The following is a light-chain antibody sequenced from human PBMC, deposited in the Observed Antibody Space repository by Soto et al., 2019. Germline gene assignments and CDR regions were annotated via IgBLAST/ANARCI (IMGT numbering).Light chain of an antibody. CDR2: SND. V-gene: IGLV1-44*01. CDR3: AAWDARLNGVV. Sequence: QSVLTQPPSTSGTPGQRVTISCSGSSSNIGTNTVNWYQQVPGTAPKLLIYSNDQRPSGVPDRFSGSKSGTSVSLAISGLQSEDEAAYFCAAWDARLNGVVFGGGTKLTVL. CDR1: SSNIGTNT. J-gene: IGLJ3*02.